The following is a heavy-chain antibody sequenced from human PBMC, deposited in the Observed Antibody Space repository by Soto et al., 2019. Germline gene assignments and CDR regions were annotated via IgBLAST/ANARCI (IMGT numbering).Heavy chain of an antibody. CDR1: GGSFSGYY. J-gene: IGHJ5*02. CDR2: INHRGST. CDR3: SRDLHDYGYNWFDP. V-gene: IGHV4-34*09. D-gene: IGHD4-17*01. Sequence: SETLSLTCAVFGGSFSGYYWSWIRQPPGKGLEWIGEINHRGSTNYNPSLKSRVTISVDTSKNRFSLKLSSVTAADTAVYYCSRDLHDYGYNWFDPWGQGTLVTVSS.